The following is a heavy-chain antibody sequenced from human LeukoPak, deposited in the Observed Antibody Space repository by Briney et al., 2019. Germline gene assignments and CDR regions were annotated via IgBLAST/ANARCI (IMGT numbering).Heavy chain of an antibody. D-gene: IGHD3-10*01. CDR3: ARSMVRGVIDY. CDR2: ILYDGSNK. V-gene: IGHV3-30*02. J-gene: IGHJ4*02. CDR1: GFTFSIYG. Sequence: GGSLRLSCAASGFTFSIYGMHWVRQAPGKGLEWVAFILYDGSNKYYADSVKGRFTISRDNSKNTLYLQMNSLRAEDTAVYYCARSMVRGVIDYWGQGTLVTVSS.